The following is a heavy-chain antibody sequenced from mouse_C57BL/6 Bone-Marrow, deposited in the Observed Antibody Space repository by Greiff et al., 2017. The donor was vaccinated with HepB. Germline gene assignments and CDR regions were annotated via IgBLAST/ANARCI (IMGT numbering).Heavy chain of an antibody. Sequence: QVQLQQPGAELVKPGASVKLSCKASGYTFTSYWMHWVKQRPGRGLEWIGRIYPNGGGTKYNEKFKGKATLTVDKPSSTAYMQVSSLTSEDSAVYYCARWGTGSIFDYWGKGTTLTVSS. CDR2: IYPNGGGT. V-gene: IGHV1-72*01. D-gene: IGHD4-1*01. CDR3: ARWGTGSIFDY. CDR1: GYTFTSYW. J-gene: IGHJ2*01.